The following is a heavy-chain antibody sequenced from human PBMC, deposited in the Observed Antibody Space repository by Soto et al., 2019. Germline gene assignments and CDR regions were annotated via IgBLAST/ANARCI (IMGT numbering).Heavy chain of an antibody. V-gene: IGHV4-31*03. CDR2: IYYSGST. Sequence: PSETLSLTCTVSGGSISSGGYYWTWIRQHPGKGLEWIGYIYYSGSTYYNPSLKSRVTISVDTSKNQFSLKLSSVTAADTAVYYCARDIPTEPHPFAIWGQGTMVPVSS. CDR3: ARDIPTEPHPFAI. CDR1: GGSISSGGYY. J-gene: IGHJ3*02.